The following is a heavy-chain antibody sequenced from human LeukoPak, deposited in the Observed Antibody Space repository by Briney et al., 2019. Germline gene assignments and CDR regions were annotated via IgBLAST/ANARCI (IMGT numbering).Heavy chain of an antibody. D-gene: IGHD6-13*01. CDR1: GFTFTNAW. J-gene: IGHJ4*02. V-gene: IGHV3-15*01. CDR3: TTDPLGIAAAGYDY. CDR2: IKSKIEGGTT. Sequence: GGSLRLSCVASGFTFTNAWMSWVRQAPGKGLEWVGRIKSKIEGGTTDYAAPVKGRFTISRDDSKNTLYLQMNNLKTEDTAVYYCTTDPLGIAAAGYDYWGQGTLVTVSS.